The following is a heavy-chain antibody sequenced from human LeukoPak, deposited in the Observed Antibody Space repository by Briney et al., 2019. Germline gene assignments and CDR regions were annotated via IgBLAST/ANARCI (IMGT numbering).Heavy chain of an antibody. CDR3: ARIEWERLGRAFDI. CDR2: IYNTGAA. CDR1: GFTVSDNY. D-gene: IGHD1-26*01. V-gene: IGHV3-53*01. Sequence: GGSLRLSCAASGFTVSDNYMTWVRQAPGKGLEWVSSIYNTGAAHYAESVKGRFTISRDNSKNTLFLQMNSLRAEDMDVYYCARIEWERLGRAFDIWGQGTMVTVSS. J-gene: IGHJ3*02.